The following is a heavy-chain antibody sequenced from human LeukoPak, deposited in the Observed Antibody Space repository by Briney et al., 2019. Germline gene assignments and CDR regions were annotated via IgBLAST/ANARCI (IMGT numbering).Heavy chain of an antibody. V-gene: IGHV3-48*03. CDR1: GFSLSSYE. CDR3: ARVGWVLRYAFDI. D-gene: IGHD3-16*01. Sequence: PGGSLRLSCEASGFSLSSYEMNWVRQAPGKGLEWVSHISSRGSTIYYSDSAKVRFTISRDNAKNSLYLQMNSLRAEDTAVYYCARVGWVLRYAFDIWGQGTMVTVSS. J-gene: IGHJ3*02. CDR2: ISSRGSTI.